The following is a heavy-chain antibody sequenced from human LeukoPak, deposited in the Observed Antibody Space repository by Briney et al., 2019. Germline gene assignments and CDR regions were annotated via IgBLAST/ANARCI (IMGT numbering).Heavy chain of an antibody. J-gene: IGHJ5*02. D-gene: IGHD6-13*01. V-gene: IGHV3-23*01. CDR1: GFPFSSYA. CDR2: ISGSGGST. Sequence: GGSLRLSCAASGFPFSSYAMSWVRQAPGKGLEWVSAISGSGGSTYYADSVKGRFTISRDNSKNTLYLQMNSLRAEDTAVYYCAKDPAGTISSSWYPHWFDPWGQGTLVTVSS. CDR3: AKDPAGTISSSWYPHWFDP.